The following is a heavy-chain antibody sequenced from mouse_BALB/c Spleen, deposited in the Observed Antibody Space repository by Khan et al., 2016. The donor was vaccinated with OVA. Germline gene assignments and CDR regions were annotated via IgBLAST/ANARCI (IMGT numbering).Heavy chain of an antibody. J-gene: IGHJ4*01. CDR2: ITNSGST. Sequence: EVQLQESGPGLVKPSQSLSLTCTVTGYSITRDYAWNWIRQFPGNKLEWMGYITNSGSTNYNPSLKSRISITRDTSKNQFFLPLNSVTTEDTATYYCASELGRYYAMDYGGQGTSVTVSS. D-gene: IGHD4-1*01. CDR3: ASELGRYYAMDY. CDR1: GYSITRDYA. V-gene: IGHV3-2*02.